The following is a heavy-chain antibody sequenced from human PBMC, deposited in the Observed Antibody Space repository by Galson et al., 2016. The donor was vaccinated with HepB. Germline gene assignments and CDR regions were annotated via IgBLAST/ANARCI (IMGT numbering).Heavy chain of an antibody. V-gene: IGHV3-23*01. Sequence: SLRLSCAASGFTFSSYVMSWVRQAPGQGLEWVSGIVGSGGTTYYAESVQGRFIVSRDNSKNTLYLQMNSLRAEDTAVHYCAKVLGAGYCGGSSCAMDVWGQGTTVTVSS. J-gene: IGHJ6*02. CDR2: IVGSGGTT. D-gene: IGHD2-15*01. CDR1: GFTFSSYV. CDR3: AKVLGAGYCGGSSCAMDV.